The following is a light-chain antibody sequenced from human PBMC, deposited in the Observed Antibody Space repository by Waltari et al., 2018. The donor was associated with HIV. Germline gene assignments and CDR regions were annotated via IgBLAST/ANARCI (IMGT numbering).Light chain of an antibody. V-gene: IGLV3-21*04. CDR3: QVWDSDSDHVV. CDR2: CDR. J-gene: IGLJ2*01. Sequence: SYVLTQPPSVSVAPGKTATITCGGNNIGNKNVNWYQQKPGQAPVVVIFCDRDRPSGIPERFSGSSSANMATLTISRVEAGDEADYYCQVWDSDSDHVVFGVGTKLTVL. CDR1: NIGNKN.